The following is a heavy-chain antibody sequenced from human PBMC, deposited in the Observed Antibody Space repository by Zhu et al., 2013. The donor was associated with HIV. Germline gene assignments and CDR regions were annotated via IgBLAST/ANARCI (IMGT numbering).Heavy chain of an antibody. CDR3: AKNGEWGCSTTNCYGYYYYGMDV. J-gene: IGHJ6*02. CDR2: IIPIFGSA. D-gene: IGHD2-2*01. V-gene: IGHV1-69*01. Sequence: QVQLVQSGAEVKKPGSSVKVSCKASGGTFSNYTITWVRQAPGQGPEWMGGIIPIFGSANYAQRFQGRVTITADESTSTAYMELSSLRSEDTAVYYCAKNGEWGCSTTNCYGYYYYGMDVWGQGTTVTVSS. CDR1: GGTFSNYT.